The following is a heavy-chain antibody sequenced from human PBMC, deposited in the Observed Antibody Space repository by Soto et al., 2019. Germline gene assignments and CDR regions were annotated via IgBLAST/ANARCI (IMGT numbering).Heavy chain of an antibody. Sequence: LSLTCAVSGTYVTSFSWIWVRQPPGRGLEWVGCIYIRGSPNYNPSLEGRITMSIDTSKNEVSLKLRSVTAADTAIYFCAGNPYVRGNYFFFDPWGRGSLVTVSS. CDR2: IYIRGSP. CDR3: AGNPYVRGNYFFFDP. CDR1: GTYVTSFS. J-gene: IGHJ5*02. V-gene: IGHV4-4*07. D-gene: IGHD3-10*02.